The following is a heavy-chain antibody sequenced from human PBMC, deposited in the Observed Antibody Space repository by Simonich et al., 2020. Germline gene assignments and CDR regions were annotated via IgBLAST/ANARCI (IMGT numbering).Heavy chain of an antibody. CDR3: ARNGLVGILKAFDI. Sequence: QVQLVQSGAEVKKPGASVTVSCKASGYTFTGYYMHWVRQAPGQGLEWRGWINTNSGGTNNAKKFQGRVTMTRDTYISTAYMEMSRLRSDDTAVYYCARNGLVGILKAFDIWGQGTMVTVSS. CDR2: INTNSGGT. J-gene: IGHJ3*02. D-gene: IGHD2-21*01. CDR1: GYTFTGYY. V-gene: IGHV1-2*02.